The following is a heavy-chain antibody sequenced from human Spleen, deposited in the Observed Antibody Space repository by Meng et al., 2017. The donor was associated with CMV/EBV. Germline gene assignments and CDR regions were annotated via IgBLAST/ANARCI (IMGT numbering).Heavy chain of an antibody. CDR1: GFSVSNSY. CDR3: AKSGGLEWLFADY. V-gene: IGHV3-53*01. CDR2: LYRDGTT. J-gene: IGHJ4*02. D-gene: IGHD3-3*01. Sequence: GESLKISCVVSGFSVSNSYMNWVRQAPGKGLEWVSDLYRDGTTYYADSVKGRFTISRDTSKNTLYLQMNSLRAEDTAVYYCAKSGGLEWLFADYWGQGTLVTVSS.